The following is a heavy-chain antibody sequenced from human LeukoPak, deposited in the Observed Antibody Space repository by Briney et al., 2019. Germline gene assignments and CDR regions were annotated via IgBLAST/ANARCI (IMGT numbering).Heavy chain of an antibody. Sequence: GASVKVSCKASGYTFTSYDMHWVRQAPGQGLEWMGIINPSGDSTSYAQKFQGRVTMTRDTSTSTVYMELSSLRSEDTAVYYCASGLYCGADCYSGRYFFDYWGQGTLVTVSS. D-gene: IGHD2-21*02. CDR3: ASGLYCGADCYSGRYFFDY. CDR2: INPSGDST. V-gene: IGHV1-46*01. J-gene: IGHJ4*02. CDR1: GYTFTSYD.